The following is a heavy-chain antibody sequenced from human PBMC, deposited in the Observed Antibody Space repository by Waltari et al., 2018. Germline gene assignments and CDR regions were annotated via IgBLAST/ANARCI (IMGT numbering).Heavy chain of an antibody. Sequence: EVQLLESGGGLVQPGGSLRLSCAASGFTFSYYAMSWVRQAPGKGLECVSIVSAVGSDTYYADSLKGRFTISRDNSKNTLFLQMNSLRDDDTAVYYCAKGRIGVGAFDFDYWGQGTLVTVSS. D-gene: IGHD1-26*01. J-gene: IGHJ4*02. CDR1: GFTFSYYA. CDR3: AKGRIGVGAFDFDY. CDR2: VSAVGSDT. V-gene: IGHV3-23*01.